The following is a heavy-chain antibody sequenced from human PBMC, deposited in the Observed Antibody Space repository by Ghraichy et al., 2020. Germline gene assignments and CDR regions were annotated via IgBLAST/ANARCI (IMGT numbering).Heavy chain of an antibody. Sequence: SVKVSCKASGGTFSSYAISWVRQAPGQGLEWMGGIIPIFGTANYAQKFQGRVTITADESTSTAYMELSSLRSEDTAVYYCARAPLGYCSSTSCPGLYYYYGMDVWGQGTTVTVSS. J-gene: IGHJ6*02. D-gene: IGHD2-2*01. CDR1: GGTFSSYA. CDR3: ARAPLGYCSSTSCPGLYYYYGMDV. V-gene: IGHV1-69*13. CDR2: IIPIFGTA.